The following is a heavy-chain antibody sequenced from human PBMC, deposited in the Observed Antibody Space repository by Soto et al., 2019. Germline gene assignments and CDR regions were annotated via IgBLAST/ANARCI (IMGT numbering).Heavy chain of an antibody. CDR3: ARVWIDGDGEYYYGMDV. J-gene: IGHJ6*02. CDR2: INHSGST. CDR1: GGSFSGYY. V-gene: IGHV4-34*01. Sequence: SETLSLTCAVYGGSFSGYYWSWIRQPPGKGLEWIGEINHSGSTNYNPSLKSRVTISVDTSKNQFSLKLSSVTAADTAVYYCARVWIDGDGEYYYGMDVWGQGTTVTVSS. D-gene: IGHD4-17*01.